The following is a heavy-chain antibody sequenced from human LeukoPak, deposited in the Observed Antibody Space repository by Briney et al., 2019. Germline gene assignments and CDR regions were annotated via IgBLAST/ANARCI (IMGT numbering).Heavy chain of an antibody. Sequence: PSETLSLTCTVSGGSISSYYWSWIRQPPGKGLEWIGYIYYSGSTNYNPSLKSRVTISVDTSKNQFSLKLSSVTAADTAVYYCARKYCSSTSCYMDVWGKGTTVTVSS. CDR3: ARKYCSSTSCYMDV. V-gene: IGHV4-59*01. CDR1: GGSISSYY. D-gene: IGHD2-2*01. J-gene: IGHJ6*03. CDR2: IYYSGST.